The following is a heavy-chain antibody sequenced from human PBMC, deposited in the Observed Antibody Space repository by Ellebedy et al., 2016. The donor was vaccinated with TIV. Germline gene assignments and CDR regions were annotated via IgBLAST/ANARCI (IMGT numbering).Heavy chain of an antibody. CDR1: GGSFSGYY. J-gene: IGHJ3*02. CDR2: INHSGST. CDR3: ARGHRRIKFDI. V-gene: IGHV4-34*01. D-gene: IGHD2-15*01. Sequence: SETLSLTXAVYGGSFSGYYWSWIRQPPGKGLEWIGEINHSGSTNYNPSLKSRVTISVDTSKNQFSLKLSSVTAADTAVYYCARGHRRIKFDIWGQGTMVTVSS.